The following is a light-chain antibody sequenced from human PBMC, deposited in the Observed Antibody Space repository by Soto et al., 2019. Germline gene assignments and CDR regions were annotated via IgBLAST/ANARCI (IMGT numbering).Light chain of an antibody. V-gene: IGKV1-33*01. Sequence: DIQMTQSPSSVSAFVGDRVTITCRASQGVSSWLAWFQQKPGKAPKLLIYDASNLQTGVPSRFSGSGSGTDFTFTISSLQPEDIATYYCQQYDNLPPLTFGQGTRLEIK. J-gene: IGKJ5*01. CDR2: DAS. CDR3: QQYDNLPPLT. CDR1: QGVSSW.